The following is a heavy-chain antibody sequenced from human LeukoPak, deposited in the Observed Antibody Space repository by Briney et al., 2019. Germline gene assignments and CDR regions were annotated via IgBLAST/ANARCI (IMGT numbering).Heavy chain of an antibody. CDR1: GYSISSGYY. D-gene: IGHD3-22*01. Sequence: SETLSLTCTVSGYSISSGYYWGWIRQPPGEVLEWIGSIYHSGSTYYNPSLKSRVTISVDTSKNQFSLKLSSVTAADTAVYYCARELYYYDSSGYYDYWGQGTLVTVSS. J-gene: IGHJ4*02. V-gene: IGHV4-38-2*02. CDR2: IYHSGST. CDR3: ARELYYYDSSGYYDY.